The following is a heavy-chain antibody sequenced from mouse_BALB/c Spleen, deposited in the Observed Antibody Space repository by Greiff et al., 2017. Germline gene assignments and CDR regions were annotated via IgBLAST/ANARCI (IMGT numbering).Heavy chain of an antibody. V-gene: IGHV1-69*02. CDR3: TRGRAGTFYYAMDY. J-gene: IGHJ4*01. CDR2: IYPSDSYT. CDR1: GYTFTSYW. D-gene: IGHD3-3*01. Sequence: QVQLQQPGAELVRPGASVKLSCKASGYTFTSYWINWVKQRPGQGLEWIGNIYPSDSYTNYNQKFKDKATLTVDKSSSTDYMQLSSPTSEDSAVYYCTRGRAGTFYYAMDYWGQGTSVTVSS.